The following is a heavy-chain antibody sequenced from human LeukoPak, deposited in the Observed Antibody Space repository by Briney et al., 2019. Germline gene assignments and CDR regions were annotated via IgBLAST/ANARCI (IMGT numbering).Heavy chain of an antibody. CDR1: GFTFSSYA. D-gene: IGHD3-10*01. V-gene: IGHV3-23*01. J-gene: IGHJ4*02. CDR2: ISGSGGST. CDR3: ARGLNYYGSGSSKDTELNYYFDY. Sequence: GGSLRLSCAASGFTFSSYAMSWVRQAPGKGLEWVSAISGSGGSTYYADSVKGRFTISRDNSKNTLYLQTNSLRAEDTAVYYCARGLNYYGSGSSKDTELNYYFDYWGQGTLVTVSS.